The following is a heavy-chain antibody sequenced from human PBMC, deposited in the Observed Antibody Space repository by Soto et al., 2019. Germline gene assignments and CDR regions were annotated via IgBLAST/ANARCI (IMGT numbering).Heavy chain of an antibody. V-gene: IGHV5-51*01. D-gene: IGHD6-19*01. CDR3: ARRDSSGWYDVGAFDI. CDR2: IYPGDSDT. Sequence: GESLKISCKGSGYSFTSYWIGWVRQMPGKGLEWMGIIYPGDSDTRYSPSFQGQVTISADKSISTAYLQWSSLKASDTAMYYCARRDSSGWYDVGAFDIWGQGTMVTVSS. CDR1: GYSFTSYW. J-gene: IGHJ3*02.